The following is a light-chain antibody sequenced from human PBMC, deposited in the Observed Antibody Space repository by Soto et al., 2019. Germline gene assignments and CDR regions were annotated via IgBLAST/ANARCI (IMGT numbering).Light chain of an antibody. Sequence: QSALTQPASVSGSPGQSITISCTGTSSDVGGYNYVSWYQQHPGKAPKLMIYDVSNRPSGVSNRFSGSKSGNTASLTISGLQAEDEADYYCSSYPSSSTWVFGGGTQLTVL. CDR2: DVS. V-gene: IGLV2-14*01. CDR1: SSDVGGYNY. J-gene: IGLJ3*02. CDR3: SSYPSSSTWV.